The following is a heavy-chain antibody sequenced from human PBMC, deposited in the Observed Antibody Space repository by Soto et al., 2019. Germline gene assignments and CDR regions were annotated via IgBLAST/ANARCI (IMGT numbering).Heavy chain of an antibody. Sequence: PGGSLRLSCAASGFTFSSYAMHWVRQAPGKGLEWVAVISYDGSNKYYADSVKGRFTISRDNSKNTLYLQMNSLRAEDTAVYYCAKGRDATDAPIFDYWGQGTLVTVSS. V-gene: IGHV3-30-3*01. D-gene: IGHD2-2*01. J-gene: IGHJ4*02. CDR1: GFTFSSYA. CDR3: AKGRDATDAPIFDY. CDR2: ISYDGSNK.